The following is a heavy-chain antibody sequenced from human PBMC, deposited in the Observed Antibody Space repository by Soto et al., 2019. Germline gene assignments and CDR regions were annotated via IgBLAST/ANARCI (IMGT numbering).Heavy chain of an antibody. V-gene: IGHV3-30*18. CDR3: AKVRGGSLYGPFDI. CDR1: GFTFSSYG. D-gene: IGHD2-15*01. CDR2: ISYDGSNK. J-gene: IGHJ3*02. Sequence: QVQLVESGGGVDQPGRSLRLSCAASGFTFSSYGMNWVRQAPGKGLEWVAVISYDGSNKYYADSVKGQFTISRDNSKNTLFLQMISLRAEDTAVYYCAKVRGGSLYGPFDIWGQGTMVTVSS.